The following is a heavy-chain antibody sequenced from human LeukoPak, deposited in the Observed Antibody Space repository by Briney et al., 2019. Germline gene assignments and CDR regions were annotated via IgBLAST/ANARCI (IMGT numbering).Heavy chain of an antibody. J-gene: IGHJ4*02. CDR2: ISGSGGST. CDR3: AKVMAMYDSSRMYDY. Sequence: GGSLRLSCAASGFTVSSNYMNWVRQAPGKGLEWVSAISGSGGSTYYADSVKGRFTISRDNSKNTLYLQMNSLRAEDTAVYYCAKVMAMYDSSRMYDYWGQGTLVTVSS. CDR1: GFTVSSNY. D-gene: IGHD3-22*01. V-gene: IGHV3-23*01.